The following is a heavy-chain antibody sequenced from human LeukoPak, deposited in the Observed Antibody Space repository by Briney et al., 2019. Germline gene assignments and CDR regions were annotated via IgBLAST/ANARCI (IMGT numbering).Heavy chain of an antibody. D-gene: IGHD1/OR15-1a*01. J-gene: IGHJ3*02. CDR1: GYTFTSYD. V-gene: IGHV1-8*03. Sequence: GASVKVSCKASGYTFTSYDINWVLQATGQGLEWMGWMNPNSGNTGYAQKFQGRVTITRNTSISTAYMELSSLRSEDTAVYYCARLTGTEGAFDIWGQGTMVTVSS. CDR2: MNPNSGNT. CDR3: ARLTGTEGAFDI.